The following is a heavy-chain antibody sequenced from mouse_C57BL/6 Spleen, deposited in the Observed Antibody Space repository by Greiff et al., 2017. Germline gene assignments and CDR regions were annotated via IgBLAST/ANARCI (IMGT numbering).Heavy chain of an antibody. D-gene: IGHD2-2*01. J-gene: IGHJ3*01. CDR1: GFNIKNTY. CDR3: TRRGYYGYSWFAY. CDR2: IDPANGNT. V-gene: IGHV14-3*01. Sequence: EVQLQESVAELVRPGASVKLSCTASGFNIKNTYMHWVKQRPEQGLEWIGRIDPANGNTKYAPKFQGKATITADTSSNTAYLQLSSLTSEDTAIYYWTRRGYYGYSWFAYWGQGTLVTVSA.